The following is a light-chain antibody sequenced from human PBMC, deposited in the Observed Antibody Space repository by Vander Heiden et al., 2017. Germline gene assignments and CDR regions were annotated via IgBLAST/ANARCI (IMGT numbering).Light chain of an antibody. CDR1: QTILYSSSNKHY. J-gene: IGKJ1*01. CDR2: RAS. CDR3: QQYASSPWT. V-gene: IGKV4-1*01. Sequence: DIVLTQSPALLAVSLGERATINCKTIQTILYSSSNKHYLAWYQQKPGQSPKLLIYRASTRESGVPDRFSGSGSGTDFTLTISSLQAEDVAVYFCQQYASSPWTFGQGTKVEIK.